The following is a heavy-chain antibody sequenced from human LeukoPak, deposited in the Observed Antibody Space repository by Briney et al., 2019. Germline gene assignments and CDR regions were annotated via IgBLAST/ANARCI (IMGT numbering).Heavy chain of an antibody. V-gene: IGHV1-18*01. Sequence: ASVKVSCKASGYTFTSYGISWVRQAPGQGLEWMGWISAYNGNTNYAQKLQGRVTMTTDTSTSTAYMELRSLRSDDTAVYYCARLAGYSYGYWNDVFGYYYMDVWGKGTTVTVSS. D-gene: IGHD5-18*01. CDR3: ARLAGYSYGYWNDVFGYYYMDV. CDR2: ISAYNGNT. CDR1: GYTFTSYG. J-gene: IGHJ6*03.